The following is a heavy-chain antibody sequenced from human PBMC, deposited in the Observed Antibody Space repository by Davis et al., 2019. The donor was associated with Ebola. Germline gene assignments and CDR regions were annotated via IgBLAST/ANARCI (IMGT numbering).Heavy chain of an antibody. Sequence: ASVKVSCKASGYTFTAFYLHWVRQAPGQGLEWMGCINPKNGVTNDGPKCQGRVTMTRDTSITTAYMELGRLTSADTAVYYCARDFWYQLPYRYGTDVWGPGTTVTVSS. V-gene: IGHV1-2*02. CDR2: INPKNGVT. J-gene: IGHJ6*02. D-gene: IGHD2-2*01. CDR1: GYTFTAFY. CDR3: ARDFWYQLPYRYGTDV.